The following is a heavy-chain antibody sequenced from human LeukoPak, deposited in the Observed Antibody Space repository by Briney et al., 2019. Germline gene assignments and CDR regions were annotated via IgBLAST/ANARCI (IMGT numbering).Heavy chain of an antibody. CDR3: ARDGGYDCYDY. J-gene: IGHJ4*02. CDR1: GYTFTSYY. Sequence: ASVKVSCKASGYTFTSYYMHWVRQAPGQGLEWMGIINPSGGNTGYAQKFQGRVTMTRNTSISTAYMELSSLRSEDTAVYYCARDGGYDCYDYWGQGTLVTVSS. CDR2: INPSGGNT. D-gene: IGHD5-12*01. V-gene: IGHV1-46*01.